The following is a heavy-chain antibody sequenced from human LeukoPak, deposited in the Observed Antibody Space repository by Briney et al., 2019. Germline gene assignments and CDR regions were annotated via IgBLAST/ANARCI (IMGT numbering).Heavy chain of an antibody. Sequence: ASVKVSFKASGYTFTGYYVHWVRQAPGQGPEWMGWLHPKSGDSNSAQRFQGRVTMTRDTSISTAYMELSRLRSDDTAVYYCARGAATVTYFDFWGQGTLVTVSS. D-gene: IGHD4-17*01. CDR1: GYTFTGYY. V-gene: IGHV1-2*02. CDR3: ARGAATVTYFDF. J-gene: IGHJ4*02. CDR2: LHPKSGDS.